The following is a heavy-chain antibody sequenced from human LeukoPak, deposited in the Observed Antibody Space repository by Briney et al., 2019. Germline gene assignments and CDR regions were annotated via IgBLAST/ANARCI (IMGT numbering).Heavy chain of an antibody. CDR2: IRNSSSHI. Sequence: PGGSLRLSCAASGFIFHTYNMKWVRQAPGKGLEWVSSIRNSSSHIFYADSVKGRFIISRDNAQNSLFLQMNSLRPEDTAVYYCARVQSSIVMSPIPTFDYWGQGILVTVSS. CDR1: GFIFHTYN. D-gene: IGHD2-21*02. V-gene: IGHV3-21*01. CDR3: ARVQSSIVMSPIPTFDY. J-gene: IGHJ4*02.